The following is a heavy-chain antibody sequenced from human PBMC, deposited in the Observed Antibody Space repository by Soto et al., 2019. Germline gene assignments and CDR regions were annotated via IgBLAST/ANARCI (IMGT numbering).Heavy chain of an antibody. Sequence: PSETLSLTCTVSGGSISTYYWTWIRQPPGKGLEWIGYINYRGNTNYNPSLKSRLTISIDTSTSTVYMELSSLRSEDTAVYYCARGNTMVRGVMAPGWFDPWGQGTLVTVSS. CDR1: GGSISTYY. V-gene: IGHV4-59*01. J-gene: IGHJ5*02. D-gene: IGHD3-10*01. CDR2: INYRGNT. CDR3: ARGNTMVRGVMAPGWFDP.